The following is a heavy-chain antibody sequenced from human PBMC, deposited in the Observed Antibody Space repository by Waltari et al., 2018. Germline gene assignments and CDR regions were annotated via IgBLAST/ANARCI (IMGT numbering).Heavy chain of an antibody. V-gene: IGHV1-69*08. D-gene: IGHD1-26*01. CDR1: GGTFSSYA. CDR3: ASLGPDQYSGSYPEVY. CDR2: IIPIFGTA. Sequence: QVQLVQSGAEVKKPGSSVKVSCKASGGTFSSYAISWVRQAPGQGLEWMGRIIPIFGTANYAQKFQGRVTITADKSTSTAYMELSSLRSEDTAVYYCASLGPDQYSGSYPEVYWGQGTLVTVSS. J-gene: IGHJ4*02.